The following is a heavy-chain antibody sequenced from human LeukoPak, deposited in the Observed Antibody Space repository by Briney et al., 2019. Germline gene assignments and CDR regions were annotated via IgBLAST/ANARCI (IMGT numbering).Heavy chain of an antibody. V-gene: IGHV4-4*02. CDR3: ARDSRRDGYNLDY. CDR1: GGSISSSYW. CDR2: IYHSGST. J-gene: IGHJ4*02. D-gene: IGHD5-24*01. Sequence: SETLSLTCAVSGGSISSSYWWSWVRQPPGKGLEWIGEIYHSGSTNYNPSLKSRVTISVDKSKNQFSLKLSSVSAADTAVYYCARDSRRDGYNLDYWGRGTLVTVSS.